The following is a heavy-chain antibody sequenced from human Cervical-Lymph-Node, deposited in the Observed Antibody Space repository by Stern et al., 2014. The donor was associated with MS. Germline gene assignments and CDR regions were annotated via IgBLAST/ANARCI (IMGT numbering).Heavy chain of an antibody. D-gene: IGHD1-26*01. Sequence: QVTLRESGPAVVKPTQTLTLTCTFSGFSLSSDGMCVTLIRQPPGKALEWLALIDWTNDKYYNTSLKTRLTISKDTPKNQVVLTMTNIDPTDTATYYCARMVGATGYYYDVDVWGQGTTVTVSS. CDR3: ARMVGATGYYYDVDV. V-gene: IGHV2-70*01. CDR1: GFSLSSDGMC. CDR2: IDWTNDK. J-gene: IGHJ6*02.